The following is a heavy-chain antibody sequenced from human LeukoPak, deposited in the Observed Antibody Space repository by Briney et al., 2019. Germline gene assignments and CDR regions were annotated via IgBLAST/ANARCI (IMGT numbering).Heavy chain of an antibody. Sequence: GGSLRLSCAASGFTFSTYWMSWVRQAPGKGLEWVASIKNDGSEKYYVDSVKGRFTASRDNAKNSVFLQMNSLRAEDTAVCYCARDRGTNTFDSWGQGTLVTVSS. CDR3: ARDRGTNTFDS. CDR1: GFTFSTYW. J-gene: IGHJ4*02. V-gene: IGHV3-7*03. D-gene: IGHD5-12*01. CDR2: IKNDGSEK.